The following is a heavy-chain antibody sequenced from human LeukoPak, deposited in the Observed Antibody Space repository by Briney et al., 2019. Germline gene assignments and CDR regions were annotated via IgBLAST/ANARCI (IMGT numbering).Heavy chain of an antibody. V-gene: IGHV3-21*01. J-gene: IGHJ4*02. Sequence: PGGSLRLSCAASGFTFSSYSMNWVRQAPGKGLEWVSSISSGSYIYYADSVKGRFTISRDNAKNSLYLQMDSLRAEDTAIYFCAREDDWNYEDYWGQGTLVTVSS. D-gene: IGHD1-7*01. CDR2: ISSGSYI. CDR1: GFTFSSYS. CDR3: AREDDWNYEDY.